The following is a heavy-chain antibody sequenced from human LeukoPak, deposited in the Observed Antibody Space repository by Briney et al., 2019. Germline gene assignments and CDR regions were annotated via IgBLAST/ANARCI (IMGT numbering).Heavy chain of an antibody. V-gene: IGHV3-30*03. CDR3: ARAGGQLLHGFGYFEY. CDR1: GFTFSSYG. J-gene: IGHJ4*02. CDR2: ISYDGSNK. Sequence: GRSLRLSCAASGFTFSSYGMHWVRQAPGKGLEWVAVISYDGSNKYYADSVKGRFTISRDNSKNTLYLQMNSLSAEDTAVYYCARAGGQLLHGFGYFEYWGQGTLVTVSS. D-gene: IGHD6-13*01.